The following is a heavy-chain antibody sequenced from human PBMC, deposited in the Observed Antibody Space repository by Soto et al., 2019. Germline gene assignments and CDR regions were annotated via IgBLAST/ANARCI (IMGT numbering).Heavy chain of an antibody. CDR2: ISGIGGST. Sequence: GGSLRLSCAASGFTFSSYAMSWVRQAPGKGLEWVSAISGIGGSTYYSGSVKGRFPIPRDNSKNTLYLKINSLRAEDRAVYYCAKASLMITLGGVFFNYGGRETLVTVP. CDR1: GFTFSSYA. CDR3: AKASLMITLGGVFFNY. D-gene: IGHD3-16*01. J-gene: IGHJ4*02. V-gene: IGHV3-23*01.